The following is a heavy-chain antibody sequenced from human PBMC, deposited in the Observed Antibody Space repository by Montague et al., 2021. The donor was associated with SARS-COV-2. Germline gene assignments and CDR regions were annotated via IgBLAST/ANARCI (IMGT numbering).Heavy chain of an antibody. D-gene: IGHD4-11*01. Sequence: SETLSLTCAVYGGSFSGYYWSWIRQPPGKGLEWIGEINHRGSTNYNPSLKSRVIISVDTSKNQFSLKLSSVTAADTAVYYCARHLRVTTVTSHMYHYAMDVWGQGTTVTVSS. CDR1: GGSFSGYY. CDR3: ARHLRVTTVTSHMYHYAMDV. V-gene: IGHV4-34*01. J-gene: IGHJ6*02. CDR2: INHRGST.